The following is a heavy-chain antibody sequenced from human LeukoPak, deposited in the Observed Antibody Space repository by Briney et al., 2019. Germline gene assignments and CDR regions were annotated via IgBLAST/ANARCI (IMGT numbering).Heavy chain of an antibody. J-gene: IGHJ4*02. Sequence: SETLSLTCVVSGGSITTTSYYWGWIRQPPGKGLDWIGTISYSGSSHYNPSLKSRVTISLDTSKNQFSLRLTSVTAADTAVYYCTRLFYDHLWGTRRNGWDYFDYWGQGTWSPSPQ. CDR3: TRLFYDHLWGTRRNGWDYFDY. V-gene: IGHV4-39*01. CDR2: ISYSGSS. CDR1: GGSITTTSYY. D-gene: IGHD3-16*01.